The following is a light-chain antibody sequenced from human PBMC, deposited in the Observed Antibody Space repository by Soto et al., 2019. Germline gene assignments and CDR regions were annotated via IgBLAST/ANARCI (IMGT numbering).Light chain of an antibody. CDR3: QQLNSYPLT. CDR2: AAS. CDR1: QGISSF. Sequence: DLQLTQSPSFLSASVGDRVTITCRASQGISSFLAWYQQKPGKAPKLLIYAASTLPSGVPSRFSGSGSGTEFTLPVSSLQPEDFATYFCQQLNSYPLTFGGGTKVEI. J-gene: IGKJ4*01. V-gene: IGKV1-9*01.